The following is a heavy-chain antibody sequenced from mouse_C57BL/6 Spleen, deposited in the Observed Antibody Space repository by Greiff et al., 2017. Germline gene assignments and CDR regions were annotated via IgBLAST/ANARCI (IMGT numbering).Heavy chain of an antibody. CDR3: ARRIPQTGYCDY. J-gene: IGHJ2*01. CDR2: IDPSDSYT. CDR1: GYTFTSYW. V-gene: IGHV1-69*01. Sequence: VQLQQPGAELVMPGASVKLSCKASGYTFTSYWMHWVKQRPGQGLEWIGEIDPSDSYTNYNQKFKGKSTLTVDKSSSTAYMQRSSLTSEDSAVYYCARRIPQTGYCDYWGQGTTLTVSS.